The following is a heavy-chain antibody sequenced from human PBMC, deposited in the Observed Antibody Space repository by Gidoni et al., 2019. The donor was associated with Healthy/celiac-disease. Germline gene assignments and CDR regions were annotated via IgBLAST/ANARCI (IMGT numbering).Heavy chain of an antibody. CDR1: GFTFSNAW. D-gene: IGHD4-17*01. CDR3: TTDSRTDGDVDY. CDR2: IKSKTDGGTT. J-gene: IGHJ4*02. V-gene: IGHV3-15*01. Sequence: EVQLVESGGGLVKPGGSLRLSCAASGFTFSNAWMSWVRQAPGKGLEWVGRIKSKTDGGTTDYAAPVKGRFIISRDDSKNTLYLQMNSLKTEDTAVYYCTTDSRTDGDVDYWGQGTLVTVSS.